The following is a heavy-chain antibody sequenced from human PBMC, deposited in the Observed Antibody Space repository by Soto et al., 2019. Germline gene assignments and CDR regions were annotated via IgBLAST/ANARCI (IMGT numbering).Heavy chain of an antibody. CDR3: ARVSSGWYCFDY. D-gene: IGHD6-19*01. J-gene: IGHJ4*02. CDR1: GGSVSSGSYY. CDR2: MDNSGST. V-gene: IGHV4-61*01. Sequence: QVQLQESGPGLVKPSETLSLTCTVSGGSVSSGSYYWSWIRQPPGKGLEWIGYMDNSGSTNYNPALTSRVIISVGTSKSQFALELSSVTAADTAVYFCARVSSGWYCFDYWGQGTLVTVSS.